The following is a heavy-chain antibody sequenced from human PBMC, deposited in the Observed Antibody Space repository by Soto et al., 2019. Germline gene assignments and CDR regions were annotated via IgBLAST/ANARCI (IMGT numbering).Heavy chain of an antibody. CDR2: ISPSVGTT. CDR1: GYTFTSYY. CDR3: ARKLSSNGWSAFDY. D-gene: IGHD2-15*01. J-gene: IGHJ4*02. V-gene: IGHV1-46*04. Sequence: QVQLVQSGAEVKKPGASVKVSCKASGYTFTSYYMHWVRQAPGQGLEWMGIISPSVGTTTYAQKLQGSVTVTSDTSTSTVYMELSSLRSEDTAVYYCARKLSSNGWSAFDYWGQGTLVTVSS.